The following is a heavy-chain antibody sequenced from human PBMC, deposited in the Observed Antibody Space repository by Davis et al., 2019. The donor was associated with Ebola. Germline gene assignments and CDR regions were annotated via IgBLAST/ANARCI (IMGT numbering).Heavy chain of an antibody. CDR2: IYYSRST. CDR3: ARPWYSSSQHGGYGMDV. Sequence: PSETLSLTCTVSGGSISSSSYYWGWIRQPPGKGLEWIGSIYYSRSTYYNPSLKSRVTISVDTSKNQFSLKLSSVTAADTAVYYCARPWYSSSQHGGYGMDVWGQGTTVTVSS. J-gene: IGHJ6*02. D-gene: IGHD6-13*01. V-gene: IGHV4-39*01. CDR1: GGSISSSSYY.